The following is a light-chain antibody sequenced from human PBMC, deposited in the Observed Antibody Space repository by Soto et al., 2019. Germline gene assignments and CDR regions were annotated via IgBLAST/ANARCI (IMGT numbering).Light chain of an antibody. CDR3: QSYDSSLSGFYV. J-gene: IGLJ1*01. CDR2: ANS. CDR1: SSNIGAGYD. V-gene: IGLV1-40*01. Sequence: QLVLTQPPSVSGAPGQRVTISCTGSSSNIGAGYDVHWYQQLPGGAPKLLIHANSNRPSGVPDRFSGSRSGTSASLAITGLQAEDEADYSCQSYDSSLSGFYVFGTGTKLTVL.